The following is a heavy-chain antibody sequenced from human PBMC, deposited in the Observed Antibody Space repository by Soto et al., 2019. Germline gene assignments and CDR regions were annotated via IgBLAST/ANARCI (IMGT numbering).Heavy chain of an antibody. CDR3: AREGQAPYYYYGMEV. CDR2: MDGNSGNT. V-gene: IGHV1-18*01. CDR1: VYTFTSYD. Sequence: EASVKVSCKASVYTFTSYDINWVRQATGQGLEWMGWMDGNSGNTKYAEKFQGRVTMTTDASTSTAHMELRSLRSDDTAVYYCAREGQAPYYYYGMEVWGQGTAVTVT. J-gene: IGHJ6*02.